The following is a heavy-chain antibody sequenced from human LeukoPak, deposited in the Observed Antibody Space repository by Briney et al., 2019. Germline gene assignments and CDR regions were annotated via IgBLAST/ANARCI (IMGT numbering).Heavy chain of an antibody. V-gene: IGHV4-31*03. CDR1: GGSISSGVYY. D-gene: IGHD3-22*01. Sequence: SETLSLTCTVSGGSISSGVYYWSWIRQHPGKGLEWIGYIYYSGTTYYNPSLKSRVTISVDTSKNQFSLKLSSVTAADTAVYYCAASYSSGYSHGDYWGQGTLVTVSS. J-gene: IGHJ4*02. CDR2: IYYSGTT. CDR3: AASYSSGYSHGDY.